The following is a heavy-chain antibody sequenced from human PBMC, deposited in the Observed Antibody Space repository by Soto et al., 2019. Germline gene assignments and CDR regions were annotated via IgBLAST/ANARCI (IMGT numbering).Heavy chain of an antibody. J-gene: IGHJ4*02. Sequence: PSDTLSLTCTVSGGSVTNSSYYWGCIRQSPGKGLEWIGSVYYRGRSYSKSSVKSRVTMSVDTSKNRFSLSLNSVTASDTAVYFCVSQRTTVPTQAYFDYWGPGALVTVSS. V-gene: IGHV4-39*01. CDR1: GGSVTNSSYY. CDR2: VYYRGRS. CDR3: VSQRTTVPTQAYFDY. D-gene: IGHD4-17*01.